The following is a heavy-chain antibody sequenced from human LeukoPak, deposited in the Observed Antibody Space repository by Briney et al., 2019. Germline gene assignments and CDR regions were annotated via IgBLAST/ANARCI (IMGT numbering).Heavy chain of an antibody. CDR2: IIPIFGIA. Sequence: SVKVSCKASGGTFSSYAISWVRQAPGQGLEWMGRIIPIFGIANYAQKFQGRVTITADKSTSTAYMELSSLRSEDTAVYYCARDWYYGMDVWGQGTTVTVPS. J-gene: IGHJ6*02. CDR3: ARDWYYGMDV. V-gene: IGHV1-69*04. CDR1: GGTFSSYA.